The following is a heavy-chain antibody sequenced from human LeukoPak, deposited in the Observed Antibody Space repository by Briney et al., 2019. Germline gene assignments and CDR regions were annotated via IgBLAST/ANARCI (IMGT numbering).Heavy chain of an antibody. Sequence: ASVKVSCKASGYAFTSCGISWVRQAPGQGLEWMGWISAYNGNTNYAQKLLGRVAMTTDTSTSTAYMELMSLRSDDTAGYYCARDYSNYDILTGYRYYFDYWGQGTLVTVSS. CDR2: ISAYNGNT. J-gene: IGHJ4*02. CDR3: ARDYSNYDILTGYRYYFDY. CDR1: GYAFTSCG. V-gene: IGHV1-18*01. D-gene: IGHD3-9*01.